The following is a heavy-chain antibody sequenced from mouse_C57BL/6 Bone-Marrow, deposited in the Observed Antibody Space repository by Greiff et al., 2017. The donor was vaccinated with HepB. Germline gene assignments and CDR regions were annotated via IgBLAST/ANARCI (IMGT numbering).Heavy chain of an antibody. CDR3: ARSGGLRHYYAMDY. CDR1: GYAFSSSW. Sequence: VQLQQSGPELVKPGASVKISCKASGYAFSSSWMNWVKQRPGKGLEWIGRIYPGDGDTNYNGKFKGKATLTADKSSSTAYMQLSSLTSEDSAVYFCARSGGLRHYYAMDYWGQGTSVTVSS. D-gene: IGHD2-4*01. V-gene: IGHV1-82*01. J-gene: IGHJ4*01. CDR2: IYPGDGDT.